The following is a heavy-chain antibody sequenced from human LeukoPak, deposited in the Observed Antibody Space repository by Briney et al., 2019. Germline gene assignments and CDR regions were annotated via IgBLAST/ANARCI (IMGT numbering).Heavy chain of an antibody. J-gene: IGHJ3*02. CDR2: IGGRCGST. V-gene: IGHV3-23*01. CDR1: GLTFSGFA. D-gene: IGHD3-22*01. CDR3: AKGVRITMIVVVITLDAFDI. Sequence: SGGDLRLYSVTPGLTFSGFAMSLVGQVPGKVLDWFSSIGGRCGSTYYADSVKGRFTISRDNSKNTLYLQMNSLRAEDTAVYYCAKGVRITMIVVVITLDAFDIWGQGTMVTVSS.